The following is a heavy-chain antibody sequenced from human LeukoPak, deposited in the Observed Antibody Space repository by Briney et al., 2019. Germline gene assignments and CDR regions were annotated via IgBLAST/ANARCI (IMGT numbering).Heavy chain of an antibody. Sequence: GSLRLSCTASGFTFSSYSMNWVRQAPGKGLEWVSSISSSSSYIYYADSVKGRFTISRDNAKNSLYLQMNSLRAEDTAEYYCARDARVATYNYWGQGTLVTVSS. CDR3: ARDARVATYNY. J-gene: IGHJ4*02. CDR1: GFTFSSYS. V-gene: IGHV3-21*01. CDR2: ISSSSSYI. D-gene: IGHD5-12*01.